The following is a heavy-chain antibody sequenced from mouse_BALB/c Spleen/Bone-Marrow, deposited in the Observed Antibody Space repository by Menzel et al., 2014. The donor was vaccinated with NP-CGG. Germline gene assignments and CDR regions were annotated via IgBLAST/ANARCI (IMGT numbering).Heavy chain of an antibody. V-gene: IGHV4-1*02. J-gene: IGHJ2*01. Sequence: VQLQQSGGGLVQSGGSLKLSCAASRFDFSRYWMSWVRQAPGKGLEWIGEINPDSSTINYPPSLKDKFIISRDNAKNTLYLQMSKVRSEDTALYYCARVTFPYFDYWGQGTTLTVSS. CDR3: ARVTFPYFDY. CDR2: INPDSSTI. D-gene: IGHD2-13*01. CDR1: RFDFSRYW.